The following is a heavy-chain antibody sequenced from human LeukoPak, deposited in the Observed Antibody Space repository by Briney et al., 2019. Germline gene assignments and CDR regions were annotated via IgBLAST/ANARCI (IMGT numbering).Heavy chain of an antibody. CDR2: IYYSGST. J-gene: IGHJ4*02. V-gene: IGHV4-59*01. D-gene: IGHD3-22*01. CDR1: GGSISSYY. Sequence: SETLSLTCTVSGGSISSYYWSWIRQPPGKGLEWIGYIYYSGSTNYNPSLKSRVTISVDTSKNQFSLKLSSVTAADTAVYYCAGKRGYYYDSSGYYDYWGQGTLVTVSS. CDR3: AGKRGYYYDSSGYYDY.